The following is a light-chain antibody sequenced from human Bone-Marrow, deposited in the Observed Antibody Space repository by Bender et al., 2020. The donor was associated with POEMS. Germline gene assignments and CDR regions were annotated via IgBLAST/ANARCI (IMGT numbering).Light chain of an antibody. J-gene: IGLJ3*02. Sequence: QSVLTQPPSASGTPGQRVAISCSGTDSNFVGHNVHWYQHLPGSAPRLVVYSNYQRPSGVPARFSGSKSGTSASLAISDSQSEDEGDYYCSSWDDSLSGWVFGGGTKLTVL. CDR1: DSNFVGHN. V-gene: IGLV1-44*01. CDR2: SNY. CDR3: SSWDDSLSGWV.